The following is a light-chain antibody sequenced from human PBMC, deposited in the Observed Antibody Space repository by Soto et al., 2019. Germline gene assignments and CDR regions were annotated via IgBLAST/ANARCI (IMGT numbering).Light chain of an antibody. V-gene: IGKV3-15*01. Sequence: EIVMTQSPATLSVSPGERATLSCRASQSVSSNLAWYQQKPGQAPRLLIYGAYPRATGIPARFSGSWSGTEFTLTISSLQSEDFAVYYCQQYNNWPRTFGQGTKV. J-gene: IGKJ1*01. CDR1: QSVSSN. CDR3: QQYNNWPRT. CDR2: GAY.